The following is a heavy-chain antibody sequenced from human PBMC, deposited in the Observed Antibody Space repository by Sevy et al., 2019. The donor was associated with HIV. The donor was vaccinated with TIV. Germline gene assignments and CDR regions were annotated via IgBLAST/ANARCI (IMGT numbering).Heavy chain of an antibody. Sequence: GGSLRLSCAASGFTVTNNYISWVRQAPGKGLDWVALSYSDDSRYFADSVRGRFTISKDSLKNTFYLQMNSLRAEDTAVDYCARLHPHIAAARAMDVWGQGTTVTVSS. J-gene: IGHJ6*02. CDR1: GFTVTNNY. CDR3: ARLHPHIAAARAMDV. V-gene: IGHV3-53*01. CDR2: SYSDDSR. D-gene: IGHD6-13*01.